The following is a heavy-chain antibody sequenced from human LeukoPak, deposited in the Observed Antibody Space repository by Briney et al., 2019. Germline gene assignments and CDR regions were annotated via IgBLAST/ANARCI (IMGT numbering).Heavy chain of an antibody. CDR2: ISGSGGST. Sequence: GGSLRLSCAVSGFTFSSYAMSWVSQAPGEGLEWVSAISGSGGSTYYADSVKGRFTISRDNSKNTVYLQKNSPRGEDTAVFYCGKRAVLRGPTTGEFYFDYWGQGTLVTVSS. CDR3: GKRAVLRGPTTGEFYFDY. CDR1: GFTFSSYA. J-gene: IGHJ4*02. D-gene: IGHD3-16*01. V-gene: IGHV3-23*01.